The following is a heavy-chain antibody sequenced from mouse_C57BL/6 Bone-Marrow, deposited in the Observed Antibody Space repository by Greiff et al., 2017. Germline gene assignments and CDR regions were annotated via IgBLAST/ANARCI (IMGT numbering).Heavy chain of an antibody. V-gene: IGHV5-9-1*02. CDR1: GFTFSSYA. Sequence: DVMLVESGEGLVKPGGSLKLSCAASGFTFSSYAMSWVRQTPEKRLEWVAYFSSGGDYIYYADTVQGRFTISRDNATNTLYLQIGSLKSDDTAMYDCTREYFSWFAYWGQGTLVTVSA. J-gene: IGHJ3*01. CDR3: TREYFSWFAY. D-gene: IGHD5-1*01. CDR2: FSSGGDYI.